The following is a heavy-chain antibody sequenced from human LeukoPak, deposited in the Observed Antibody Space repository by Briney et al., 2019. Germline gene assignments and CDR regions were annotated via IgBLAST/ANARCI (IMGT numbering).Heavy chain of an antibody. V-gene: IGHV3-7*05. Sequence: PGGSLRLCCASSVFAFISCWMSWVRQAPGKGLEWVANIKQDGSEKYYVDSVKGRFTISRDNAKNSVYLQMNSLRAEDTAVYYCASGWYGGYYFDFWGQGTLVTVSS. D-gene: IGHD6-19*01. CDR2: IKQDGSEK. J-gene: IGHJ4*02. CDR1: VFAFISCW. CDR3: ASGWYGGYYFDF.